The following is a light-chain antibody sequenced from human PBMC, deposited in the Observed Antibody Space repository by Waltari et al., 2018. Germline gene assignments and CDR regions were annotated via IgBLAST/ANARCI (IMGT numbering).Light chain of an antibody. CDR3: MQSLEALWT. J-gene: IGKJ1*01. CDR2: LGS. Sequence: DIVMTQSPLSLPVTPGEPASISCRSSQSLLNRNGNNYLDWYLQKPGQSPQLRIYLGSSRASGVPDRFSGSGSGTDFTLKISRVEAEDVGVYYCMQSLEALWTFGQGTKVEIK. V-gene: IGKV2-28*01. CDR1: QSLLNRNGNNY.